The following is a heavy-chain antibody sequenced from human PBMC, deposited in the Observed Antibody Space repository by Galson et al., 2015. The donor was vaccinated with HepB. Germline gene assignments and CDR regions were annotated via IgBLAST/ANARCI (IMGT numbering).Heavy chain of an antibody. J-gene: IGHJ6*02. CDR3: AGANGYYYGMDV. Sequence: SLRLSCAASEFTFSSYWMSWVRQAPGKGLEWVANIQEDGSDKYYVNSVKGRFTISRDNAKNSLYLQMNSLRAEDTAVYYCAGANGYYYGMDVWGLGTTVTVSS. D-gene: IGHD2-8*01. CDR1: EFTFSSYW. CDR2: IQEDGSDK. V-gene: IGHV3-7*01.